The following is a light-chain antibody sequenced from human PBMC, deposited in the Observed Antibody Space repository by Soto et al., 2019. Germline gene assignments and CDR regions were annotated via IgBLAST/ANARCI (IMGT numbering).Light chain of an antibody. CDR2: GAS. CDR3: QQYTHWSPYT. J-gene: IGKJ2*01. Sequence: EIVMTQSPATLSASPGERATLSCMADQSLNYQLAWYQQKPGQAPRLLIYGASARATGVPARFSGRGSDSDYTLTTSSAHSEDFAVYFCQQYTHWSPYTFGQGNKLESK. CDR1: QSLNYQ. V-gene: IGKV3-15*01.